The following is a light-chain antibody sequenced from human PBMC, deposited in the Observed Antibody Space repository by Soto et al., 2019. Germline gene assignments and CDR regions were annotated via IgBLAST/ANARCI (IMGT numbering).Light chain of an antibody. CDR1: QSISSW. CDR2: KAS. Sequence: DIQMTQSPPTLSASVGDRVTITCRASQSISSWLAWYQQKPGKAPKFLIYKASNLESGVPSRFSGSGSGTEFTLTISSLQPDDFATYYRQQYHSYSLPFGGGPNVDIK. CDR3: QQYHSYSLP. J-gene: IGKJ4*01. V-gene: IGKV1-5*03.